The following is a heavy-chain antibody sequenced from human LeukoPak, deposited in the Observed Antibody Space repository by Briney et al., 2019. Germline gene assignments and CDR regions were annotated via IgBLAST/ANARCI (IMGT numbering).Heavy chain of an antibody. CDR1: GGTFSSYA. V-gene: IGHV1-69*13. Sequence: SVKVSCKASGGTFSSYAISWVRQAPGQGLEWVGGIIPIFGTANYAQKFQGRVAITADESTSTAYMELSSLRSEDTAVYYCAREVSFERVGNWFDPWGQGTLVTVSS. CDR2: IIPIFGTA. D-gene: IGHD3-16*01. J-gene: IGHJ5*02. CDR3: AREVSFERVGNWFDP.